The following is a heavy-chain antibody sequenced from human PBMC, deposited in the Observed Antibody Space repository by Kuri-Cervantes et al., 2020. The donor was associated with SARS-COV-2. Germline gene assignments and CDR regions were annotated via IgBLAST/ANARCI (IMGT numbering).Heavy chain of an antibody. Sequence: GGSLRLSWAAAGLTFSSHWMNWVRQAPGKGLEWVAVISYNGSNKYYADSVKGRFTISRDNPKNTLYLQMNSLRAEDTAVYYCAKDRASLPYYYYYMDVWGKGTTVTVFS. CDR3: AKDRASLPYYYYYMDV. D-gene: IGHD3-10*01. J-gene: IGHJ6*03. CDR1: GLTFSSHW. CDR2: ISYNGSNK. V-gene: IGHV3-30*18.